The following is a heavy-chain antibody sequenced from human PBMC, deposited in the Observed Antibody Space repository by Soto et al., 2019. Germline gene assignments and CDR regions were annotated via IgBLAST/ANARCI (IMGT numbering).Heavy chain of an antibody. CDR2: INPNSGGT. CDR1: GYTFTGYY. D-gene: IGHD5-12*01. V-gene: IGHV1-2*04. CDR3: ARFSGYENYYYYGMDV. J-gene: IGHJ6*02. Sequence: GASVKVSCKASGYTFTGYYMHWVRQAPGQGLEWMGWINPNSGGTNYAQKFQGWVTMTRDTSTSTAYMELSRLRSDDTAVYYCARFSGYENYYYYGMDVWGQGTTVTVSS.